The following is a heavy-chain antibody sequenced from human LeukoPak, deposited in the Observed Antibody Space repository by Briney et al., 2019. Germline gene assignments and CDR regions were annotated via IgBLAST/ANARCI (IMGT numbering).Heavy chain of an antibody. J-gene: IGHJ4*02. CDR3: AKDSRDGYNTPKIDY. CDR1: GFTFDDYA. Sequence: PGGSLRLSCAASGFTFDDYAMHWVRQAPGKALEWVGGISWNSVRKDYADSVKGRFTISRDNAKNSLDLQMNSLREDDTAFYYCAKDSRDGYNTPKIDYWGQGTLVTVSS. CDR2: ISWNSVRK. V-gene: IGHV3-9*01. D-gene: IGHD5-24*01.